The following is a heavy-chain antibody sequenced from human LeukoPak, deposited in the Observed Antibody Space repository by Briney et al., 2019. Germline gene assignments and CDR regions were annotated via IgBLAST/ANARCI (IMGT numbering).Heavy chain of an antibody. CDR3: ARKKRAFDY. J-gene: IGHJ4*02. CDR1: GFTFTTYW. Sequence: GGSLRLSCAASGFTFTTYWMGWIRQTPGKGLEWVSYISSSGSSICYANSVKGRFTISRDNAKNSLYLQMNSLRAEDTAVYYCARKKRAFDYWGQGTLVTVSS. CDR2: ISSSGSSI. V-gene: IGHV3-11*01.